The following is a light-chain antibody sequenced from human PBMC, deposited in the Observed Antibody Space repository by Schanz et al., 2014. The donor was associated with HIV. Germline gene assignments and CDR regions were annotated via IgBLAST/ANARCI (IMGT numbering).Light chain of an antibody. Sequence: QSALTQPASLSGSPGQSITISCTGTSSDVGGYKFVSWYQQHPGKAPKLLLYDVSIRVRPSGVSNRFSGSKSGNTASLTISGLRDEDEADYYCSSKATGGRAPFVFGGGTKLTVL. V-gene: IGLV2-14*01. CDR3: SSKATGGRAPFV. CDR1: SSDVGGYKF. J-gene: IGLJ1*01. CDR2: DVS.